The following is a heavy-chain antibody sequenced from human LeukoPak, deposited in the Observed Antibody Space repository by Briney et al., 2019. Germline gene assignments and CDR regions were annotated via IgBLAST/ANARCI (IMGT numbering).Heavy chain of an antibody. CDR3: ARDLRTFDS. J-gene: IGHJ4*02. Sequence: GGSLRLSCAASGFTFSSYWMTWVRQAPGKGLEWVSNIKHNGDELNYVDSVEDRFTISRDNAKNSLYLHMTSLRAEDTAVYCCARDLRTFDSWGQGTLVTVSS. D-gene: IGHD3-16*01. CDR2: IKHNGDEL. V-gene: IGHV3-7*01. CDR1: GFTFSSYW.